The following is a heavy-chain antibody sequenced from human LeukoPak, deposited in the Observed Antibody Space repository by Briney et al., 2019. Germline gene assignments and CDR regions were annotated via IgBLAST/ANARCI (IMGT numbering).Heavy chain of an antibody. J-gene: IGHJ2*01. Sequence: SETLSLTCTVSGGSVSSYYWSWIRQPPGKGLEWIGYIYYSGSTNYNPSLKSRVTISVDTSKNQFSLKLSSVTAADTAVYYCARVGYILTGYYSPNWYFDLWGRGTLVTVSS. D-gene: IGHD3-9*01. CDR1: GGSVSSYY. CDR2: IYYSGST. CDR3: ARVGYILTGYYSPNWYFDL. V-gene: IGHV4-59*02.